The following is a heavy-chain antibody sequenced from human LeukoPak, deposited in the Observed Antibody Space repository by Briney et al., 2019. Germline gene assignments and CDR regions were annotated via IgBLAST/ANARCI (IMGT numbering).Heavy chain of an antibody. CDR1: GFTFSSYS. V-gene: IGHV3-21*01. J-gene: IGHJ3*02. D-gene: IGHD3-22*01. CDR2: ISSSSSYV. CDR3: ARVLGGYYIDAFDI. Sequence: GGSLRLSCAASGFTFSSYSMNWVRQAPGKGLEWVSSISSSSSYVYYADSVKGRFTISRDNAKNSLYLQMNSLRAEDTAVYYCARVLGGYYIDAFDIWGQGTMVTVSS.